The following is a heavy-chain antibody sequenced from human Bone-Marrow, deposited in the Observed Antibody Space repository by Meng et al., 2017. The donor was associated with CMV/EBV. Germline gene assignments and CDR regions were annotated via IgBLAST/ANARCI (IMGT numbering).Heavy chain of an antibody. CDR1: GGSFSGYY. V-gene: IGHV4-34*01. D-gene: IGHD2-2*02. CDR2: INHSGST. Sequence: SETLSLTCAVYGGSFSGYYWSWIRQPPGKGLEWIGEINHSGSTNYNPSLKSRVTISVDTSKNQFSLKLSSVTAADTAVYYCARARYCSSTSCYIRYYYYGMDVWGQGTTVTV. CDR3: ARARYCSSTSCYIRYYYYGMDV. J-gene: IGHJ6*02.